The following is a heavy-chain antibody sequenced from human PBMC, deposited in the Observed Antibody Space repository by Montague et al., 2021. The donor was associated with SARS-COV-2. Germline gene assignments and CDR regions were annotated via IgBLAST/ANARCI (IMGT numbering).Heavy chain of an antibody. CDR1: GVSISSGSYY. CDR2: VYHTGNT. Sequence: SETLSLTCSVSGVSISSGSYYWSWVRQPPGKGLEWIGNVYHTGNTNYNPSLKSRVTLSIDTPKNQFSLNLTSVTAADTAVYYCVREKYYFDDSGSKWGQGTLVTV. V-gene: IGHV4-61*01. CDR3: VREKYYFDDSGSK. J-gene: IGHJ4*02. D-gene: IGHD3-22*01.